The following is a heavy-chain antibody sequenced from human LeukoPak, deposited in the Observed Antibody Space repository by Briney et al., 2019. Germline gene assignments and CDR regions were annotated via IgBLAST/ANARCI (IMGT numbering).Heavy chain of an antibody. CDR1: GGTFSSYA. CDR3: ARERIRYSSSSMGY. V-gene: IGHV1-69*04. Sequence: GASVKVSCKASGGTFSSYAISWVRQAPGQGLEWMGRIIPILGIANYAQKFQGRVTITADKSTSTAYMELSSLRSEDTAVYYCARERIRYSSSSMGYWGQGTLVTVSS. D-gene: IGHD6-13*01. CDR2: IIPILGIA. J-gene: IGHJ4*02.